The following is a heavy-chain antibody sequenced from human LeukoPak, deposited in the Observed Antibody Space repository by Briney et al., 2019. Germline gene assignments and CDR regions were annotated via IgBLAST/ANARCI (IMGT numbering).Heavy chain of an antibody. J-gene: IGHJ4*02. Sequence: GGSLRLSCTVSGFTVSSNSMSWVRHAPGKGLEWGSFIYSDNTHYSHSVKGRFTISRDNSKNTLYLDTNSLRAEDTAVYYCARRAGAYSHPYDYWGQGTLVTVSS. CDR2: IYSDNT. CDR1: GFTVSSNS. V-gene: IGHV3-53*01. CDR3: ARRAGAYSHPYDY. D-gene: IGHD4/OR15-4a*01.